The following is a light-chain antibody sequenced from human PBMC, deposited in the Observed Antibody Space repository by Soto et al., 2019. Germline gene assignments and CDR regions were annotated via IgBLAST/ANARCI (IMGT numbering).Light chain of an antibody. CDR3: YSYTSSSTVL. V-gene: IGLV2-14*01. CDR1: SSDIGGYNY. CDR2: DVS. Sequence: QSVLTQPASVSGSPGQSITISCTGISSDIGGYNYVSWYQQHPGKAPKLMIYDVSNRRSGVSNRFSGSKSGNTASQTISGLQAEDEADYYCYSYTSSSTVLFGGGTKLTVL. J-gene: IGLJ2*01.